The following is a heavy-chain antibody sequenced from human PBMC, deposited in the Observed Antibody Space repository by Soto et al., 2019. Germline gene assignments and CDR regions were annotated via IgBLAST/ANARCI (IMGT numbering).Heavy chain of an antibody. D-gene: IGHD3-10*01. Sequence: GGSLRLSCAASGFTFSSYGMRWVRQATGKGLEWVAVISYDGSNKYYADSVKGRFTISRDNSKNTLYLQMNSLRVEDTAVYYCAKDQGETYYYYYGMDVWGQGTTVTVSS. J-gene: IGHJ6*02. CDR1: GFTFSSYG. V-gene: IGHV3-30*18. CDR2: ISYDGSNK. CDR3: AKDQGETYYYYYGMDV.